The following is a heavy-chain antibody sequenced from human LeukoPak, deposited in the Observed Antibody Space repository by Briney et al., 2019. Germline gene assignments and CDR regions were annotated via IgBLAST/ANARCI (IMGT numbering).Heavy chain of an antibody. CDR1: EFTLGNNQ. CDR2: ISLRGDAI. Sequence: GGSLRLSCTASEFTLGNNQFNWVRQAPGKGLEWISYISLRGDAIYYADSVKGQFTISRDNAKSSLHLQMSSLRAEDTAIYYCARWGHSDYSSFPTKFDYWGQGTLVTVSS. CDR3: ARWGHSDYSSFPTKFDY. D-gene: IGHD4-11*01. V-gene: IGHV3-48*03. J-gene: IGHJ4*02.